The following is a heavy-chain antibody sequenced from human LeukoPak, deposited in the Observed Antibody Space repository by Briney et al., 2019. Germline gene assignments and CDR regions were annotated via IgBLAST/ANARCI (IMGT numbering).Heavy chain of an antibody. CDR3: AKDRGKSVSSSSPFDY. J-gene: IGHJ4*02. CDR1: GFSLNSYG. CDR2: ISDSDNSM. D-gene: IGHD6-6*01. Sequence: GGSLRLSCAVSGFSLNSYGMHWVRQAPGKGLEWVSSISDSDNSMYYANSVKGRFTISRDNTKNSLYLQMNSLRAEDTAVYYCAKDRGKSVSSSSPFDYWGQGTLVTVSS. V-gene: IGHV3-21*04.